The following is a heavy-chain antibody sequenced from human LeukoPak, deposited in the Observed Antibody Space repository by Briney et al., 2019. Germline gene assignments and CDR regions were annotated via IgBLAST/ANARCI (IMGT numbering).Heavy chain of an antibody. D-gene: IGHD3-10*01. CDR1: GGPFSGYY. V-gene: IGHV4-34*01. CDR3: ARGNTKGPPMVRGVIKPFDY. CDR2: INHSGST. J-gene: IGHJ4*02. Sequence: SETLSLTCAVYGGPFSGYYWSWIRQPPGKGLEWIGEINHSGSTNYNPSLKSRVTISLDTSKNQFSLKMSSVSAADTAVYYCARGNTKGPPMVRGVIKPFDYWGQGTLVTVSS.